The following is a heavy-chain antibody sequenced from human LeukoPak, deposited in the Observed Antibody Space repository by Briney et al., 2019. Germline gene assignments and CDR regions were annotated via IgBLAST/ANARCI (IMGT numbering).Heavy chain of an antibody. J-gene: IGHJ4*02. Sequence: SETLSLTCTVSGVSISSSSYYWGWIRQPPGKGLEWIGSIYYSGSTYYNPSLKSRVTISVDTSKNQFSLKLSSVTAADTAVYYCARSLEMATTYFDYWGQGTLVTVSS. CDR3: ARSLEMATTYFDY. V-gene: IGHV4-39*01. CDR2: IYYSGST. D-gene: IGHD5-24*01. CDR1: GVSISSSSYY.